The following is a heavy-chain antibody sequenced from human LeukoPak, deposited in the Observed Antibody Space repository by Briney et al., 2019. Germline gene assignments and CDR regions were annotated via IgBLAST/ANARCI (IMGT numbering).Heavy chain of an antibody. CDR2: INPNTGNP. Sequence: GASVKVSCKASGHTFTTYAMNWVRQAPGQGLEWMGWINPNTGNPTYAQGFTGRFVFSLDTSVSTAYLQISGLKTEDTAVYYCARAYQPLGGLSLPDYWGQGTLVTVSS. CDR3: ARAYQPLGGLSLPDY. J-gene: IGHJ4*02. D-gene: IGHD3-16*02. V-gene: IGHV7-4-1*02. CDR1: GHTFTTYA.